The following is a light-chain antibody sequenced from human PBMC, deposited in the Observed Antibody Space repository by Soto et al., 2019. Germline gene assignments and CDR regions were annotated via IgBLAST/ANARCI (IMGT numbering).Light chain of an antibody. CDR3: QQRSNWPPT. Sequence: EIVLTQSPATLYLSPGERATLSCRASQSVSSYLAWYQQKPGQAPRLLIYDASNRASGIPARFSGSGSGTDFTLTISSLEPEDFAVYYCQQRSNWPPTCGQGTKLEIK. CDR1: QSVSSY. CDR2: DAS. V-gene: IGKV3-11*01. J-gene: IGKJ2*01.